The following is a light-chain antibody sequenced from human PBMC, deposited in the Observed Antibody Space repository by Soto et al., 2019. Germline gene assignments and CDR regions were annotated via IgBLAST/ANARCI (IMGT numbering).Light chain of an antibody. V-gene: IGKV3-11*01. J-gene: IGKJ3*01. CDR2: DAS. CDR1: QSISSY. Sequence: EIVLTQSPATLSLSPGERATLSCRASQSISSYLAWYQQKPDQAPRLLIYDASNRATGIPARFSGSGSGTDFTLTISSLEPEDCAVYYCHQRSTWPFTFGPGTKVYIK. CDR3: HQRSTWPFT.